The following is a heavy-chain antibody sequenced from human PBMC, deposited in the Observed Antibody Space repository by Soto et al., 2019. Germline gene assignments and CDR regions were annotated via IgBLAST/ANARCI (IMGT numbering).Heavy chain of an antibody. CDR3: AGEGRTYYDFWSGYPAYYYYMDV. D-gene: IGHD3-3*01. CDR1: GYTFTSYG. CDR2: ISAYNGNT. Sequence: ASVKVSCKASGYTFTSYGISWVRQAPGQGLEWMGWISAYNGNTNYAQKLQGRVTMTTDTSTSTAYMELRSLRSDDTAVYYCAGEGRTYYDFWSGYPAYYYYMDVWGKGTTVTVSS. J-gene: IGHJ6*03. V-gene: IGHV1-18*01.